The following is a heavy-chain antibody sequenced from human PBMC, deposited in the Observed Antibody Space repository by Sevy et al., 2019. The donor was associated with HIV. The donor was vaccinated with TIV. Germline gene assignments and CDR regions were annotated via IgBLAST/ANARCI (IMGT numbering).Heavy chain of an antibody. J-gene: IGHJ6*02. Sequence: GGSLRLSCAASGFTFSSYGMHWVRQAPGKGLEWVAVIWYDGSNKYYADSVKGRFTISRDNSKNTLYLQMNSLRAEDTAVYYCARGMSCSSTSCYISYYYYDGMDVWGQGTTVTVSS. CDR1: GFTFSSYG. V-gene: IGHV3-33*01. D-gene: IGHD2-2*02. CDR3: ARGMSCSSTSCYISYYYYDGMDV. CDR2: IWYDGSNK.